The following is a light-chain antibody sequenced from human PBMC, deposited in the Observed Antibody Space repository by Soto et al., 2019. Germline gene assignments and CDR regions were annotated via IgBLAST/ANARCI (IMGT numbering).Light chain of an antibody. CDR2: TAS. CDR1: QNISIF. J-gene: IGKJ3*01. Sequence: DIQLTQSPSSLSASVGDRVTITCRASQNISIFLNWYQQKPGKAPKLLIYTASDLDTGVPSRISGGGSGTEFTLSISSLQPEDCAPYYGQQRYSTFVTFLPGTKVDIK. CDR3: QQRYSTFVT. V-gene: IGKV1-39*01.